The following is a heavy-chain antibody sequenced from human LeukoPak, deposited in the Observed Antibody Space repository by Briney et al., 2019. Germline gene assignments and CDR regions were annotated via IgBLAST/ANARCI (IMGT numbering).Heavy chain of an antibody. J-gene: IGHJ4*02. V-gene: IGHV3-23*01. CDR3: AKDRYCGGGTCYWSYFDY. CDR2: ISGGGGST. Sequence: GGSLRLSCAASGFTFRTYAMSWVREAPGKGREWVSAISGGGGSTYYADSVKGRFTISRDNSKSTLFLQMNSLRAEDTAVYYCAKDRYCGGGTCYWSYFDYWGQGTLVTVSS. D-gene: IGHD2-15*01. CDR1: GFTFRTYA.